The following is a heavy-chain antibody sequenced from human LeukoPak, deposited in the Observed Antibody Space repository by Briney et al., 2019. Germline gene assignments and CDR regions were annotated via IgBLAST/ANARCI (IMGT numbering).Heavy chain of an antibody. CDR1: GGSISSYY. D-gene: IGHD3-22*01. CDR2: IYYSGST. Sequence: SETLSLTCTVSGGSISSYYWSWIRQPPGKGLEWIGYIYYSGSTNYNPSLKSRVTISVDTSKNQFSLKLSSVTAADTAVYYCARERNYYDTSGRYYSNTDLQYWGQGTLVTVSS. CDR3: ARERNYYDTSGRYYSNTDLQY. V-gene: IGHV4-59*01. J-gene: IGHJ4*02.